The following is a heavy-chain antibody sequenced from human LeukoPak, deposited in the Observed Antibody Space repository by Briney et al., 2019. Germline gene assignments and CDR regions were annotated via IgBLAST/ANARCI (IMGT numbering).Heavy chain of an antibody. V-gene: IGHV3-23*01. J-gene: IGHJ1*01. CDR1: GFTFSSYA. CDR2: ISGSGGST. Sequence: EGSLRLSCAASGFTFSSYAMSWVRQAPGKGLEWVSVISGSGGSTYYADSVKGRFTISRDNSKTTLYLQMNSLRAEDTAIYYCAKEAYCGGDCQGDFQHWGQGTLVTVSS. CDR3: AKEAYCGGDCQGDFQH. D-gene: IGHD2-21*02.